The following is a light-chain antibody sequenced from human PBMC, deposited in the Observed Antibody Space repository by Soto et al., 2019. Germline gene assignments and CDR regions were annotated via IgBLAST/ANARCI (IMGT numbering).Light chain of an antibody. CDR2: DAS. Sequence: EIVLTQSPATLSLSPGERATLSCRASQSVSSYLAWYQQKPGQAPRLLIYDASNMATGIPARFSGSGSGTDFTLTIRRLEPEDFAVYYCQQRSNWPTYTFGQGTKLEIK. J-gene: IGKJ2*01. CDR3: QQRSNWPTYT. CDR1: QSVSSY. V-gene: IGKV3-11*01.